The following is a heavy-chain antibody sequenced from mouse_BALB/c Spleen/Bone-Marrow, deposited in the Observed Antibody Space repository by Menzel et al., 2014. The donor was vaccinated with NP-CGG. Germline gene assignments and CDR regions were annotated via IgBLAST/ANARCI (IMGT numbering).Heavy chain of an antibody. CDR1: AVDFSRYW. V-gene: IGHV4-1*02. CDR2: INPDSRTI. Sequence: AVDFSRYWMSWARQAPGKGLEWIGEINPDSRTINYTPSLKDKFIISRDNAKNTLYLRLNKVRSEDTALYYCARPDYYGYLNYWGQGTTLTVSS. CDR3: ARPDYYGYLNY. D-gene: IGHD1-1*01. J-gene: IGHJ2*01.